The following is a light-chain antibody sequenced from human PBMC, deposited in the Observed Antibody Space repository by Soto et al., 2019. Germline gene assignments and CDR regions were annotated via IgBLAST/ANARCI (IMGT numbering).Light chain of an antibody. J-gene: IGKJ5*01. CDR2: AAS. CDR3: QQSYSTPPA. V-gene: IGKV1-39*01. CDR1: QSVSTF. Sequence: DIQMTQSPSSLSASVGDRVTITCRASQSVSTFVSWFQLKPGKAPQPLIYAASSLQTGVPSRFSGSGSGTDFTLIISSLQPEDFATYYCQQSYSTPPAFGQGTRLEIK.